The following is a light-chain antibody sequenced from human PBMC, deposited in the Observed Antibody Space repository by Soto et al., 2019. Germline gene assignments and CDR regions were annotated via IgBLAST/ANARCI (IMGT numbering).Light chain of an antibody. V-gene: IGKV1-5*03. Sequence: DIQMTQSPSTLSASVGDRVTITCRASQSVSSWLAWYQQKPGKAPKLLIYKASSLESGVPSRFSGSGSGTEFTLTISNLQPDDFATYHCQQYNSYPAWTFGQGTKVEIK. CDR2: KAS. CDR1: QSVSSW. J-gene: IGKJ1*01. CDR3: QQYNSYPAWT.